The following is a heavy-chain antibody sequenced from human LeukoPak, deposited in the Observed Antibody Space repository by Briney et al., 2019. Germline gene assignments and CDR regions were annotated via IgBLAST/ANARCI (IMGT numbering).Heavy chain of an antibody. CDR1: GGSFSGYY. CDR2: INHSGST. J-gene: IGHJ4*02. D-gene: IGHD7-27*01. CDR3: ARLTLTGSLN. V-gene: IGHV4-34*01. Sequence: SETLSLTCAVYGGSFSGYYWSWIRQPPGKGLEWIGEINHSGSTNYNPSLKSRVSISVDTSKNQFSLKLSSVTAADTAVYYCARLTLTGSLNWGQGTLVTVSS.